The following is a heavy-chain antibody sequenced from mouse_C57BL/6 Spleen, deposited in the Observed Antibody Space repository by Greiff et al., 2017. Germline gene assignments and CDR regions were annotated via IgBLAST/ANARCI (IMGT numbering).Heavy chain of an antibody. CDR2: ISSSGST. CDR1: GYSITNGNHW. J-gene: IGHJ4*01. Sequence: VQLKESGPALVQPSQTVSLTCTVTGYSITNGNHWWNWIRQVSGSKLEWIGYISSSGSTASNPSLKSRLHITRDTSKNQLFLQLNSVTTEDIAAYYCSRQGGSSYAMDYWGQGTSVTVSS. V-gene: IGHV3-4*01. CDR3: SRQGGSSYAMDY. D-gene: IGHD1-1*01.